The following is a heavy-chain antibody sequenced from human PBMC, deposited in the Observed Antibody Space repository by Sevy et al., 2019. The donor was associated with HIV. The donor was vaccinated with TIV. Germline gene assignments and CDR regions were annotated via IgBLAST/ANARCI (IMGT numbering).Heavy chain of an antibody. Sequence: GRSLRLSCAASGFTFSSYWMTWFRQAPGKGLEWVANMRQDRSEKYYVDSVKGRFTISRDNAKNSLYLQMNSLRAEDTAVYYCARGIYSSRSRLGLGYWGQGTPVTVSS. CDR2: MRQDRSEK. V-gene: IGHV3-7*01. D-gene: IGHD3-10*01. CDR3: ARGIYSSRSRLGLGY. J-gene: IGHJ4*02. CDR1: GFTFSSYW.